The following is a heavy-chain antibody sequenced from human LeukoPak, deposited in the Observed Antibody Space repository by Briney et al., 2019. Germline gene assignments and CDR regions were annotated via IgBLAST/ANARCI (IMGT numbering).Heavy chain of an antibody. D-gene: IGHD6-13*01. CDR3: ARMWFAAAGTSYYYYMDV. CDR1: GGSISSGSYY. CDR2: IYTSGST. V-gene: IGHV4-61*02. Sequence: SQTLSLTCTVSGGSISSGSYYWSWIRQPAGKGLEGIGRIYTSGSTNYNPSLGSRVTISVDTSKNHFSLKLSSVTAADTAVYYCARMWFAAAGTSYYYYMDVWGKGTAVTVSS. J-gene: IGHJ6*03.